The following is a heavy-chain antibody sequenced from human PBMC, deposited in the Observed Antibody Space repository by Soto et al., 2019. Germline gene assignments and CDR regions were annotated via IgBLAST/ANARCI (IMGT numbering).Heavy chain of an antibody. CDR1: GFTFSSYA. D-gene: IGHD2-2*01. Sequence: GGSLRLSCAASGFTFSSYAMSWVRQAPGKGLEWVSAISGSGGSTYYADTVKGRFTISIDNSKNTLYLQMNSLRAEDTVLYYCAKDMREYPLAYWGQGTLVTVSS. V-gene: IGHV3-23*01. CDR3: AKDMREYPLAY. CDR2: ISGSGGST. J-gene: IGHJ4*02.